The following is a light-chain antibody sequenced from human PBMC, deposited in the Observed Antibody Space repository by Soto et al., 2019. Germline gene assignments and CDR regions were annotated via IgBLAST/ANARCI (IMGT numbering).Light chain of an antibody. J-gene: IGLJ1*01. V-gene: IGLV2-14*03. CDR3: SSYTSSSTPWV. Sequence: QSALAQPTSVSGSPGQSIAISCTGISSDVGGYNYVSWYQHHPGKAPKLMICDVSDRPSGVSNRFSGSKSGNTASLTISGLQAEDEADYYCSSYTSSSTPWVFGTGTKVTVL. CDR1: SSDVGGYNY. CDR2: DVS.